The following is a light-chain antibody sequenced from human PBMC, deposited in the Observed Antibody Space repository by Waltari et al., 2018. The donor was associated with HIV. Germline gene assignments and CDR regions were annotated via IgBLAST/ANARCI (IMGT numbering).Light chain of an antibody. J-gene: IGKJ4*01. V-gene: IGKV3-15*01. CDR1: QSVSSN. CDR2: GAS. Sequence: EIVMTQSPATLSVSPGERAPLSCRASQSVSSNLAWYQQKPCQAPRLLIYGASTRATGIPARFSGSGSGTEFTLTISSLQSEDFAVYYCQQYNNWPPLTFGGGTKVEIK. CDR3: QQYNNWPPLT.